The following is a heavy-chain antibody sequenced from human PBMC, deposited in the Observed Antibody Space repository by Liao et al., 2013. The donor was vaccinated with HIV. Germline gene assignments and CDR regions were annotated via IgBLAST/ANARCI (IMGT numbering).Heavy chain of an antibody. CDR3: ARVGHDYYFDY. Sequence: QVQLQESGPGLVKPSQTLSLTCTVSGGSISSGSYYWNWFRQPAGKGLEWIGRADTSGSTNYNPSLKSRVTMSVDTSKNQFSLKLSSVTAADTAVYYCARVGHDYYFDYWGQGTLVTVSS. CDR1: GGSISSGSYY. J-gene: IGHJ4*02. V-gene: IGHV4-61*02. CDR2: ADTSGST. D-gene: IGHD1-26*01.